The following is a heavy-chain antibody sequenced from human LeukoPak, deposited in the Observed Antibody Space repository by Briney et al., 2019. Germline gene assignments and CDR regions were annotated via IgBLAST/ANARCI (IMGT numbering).Heavy chain of an antibody. CDR3: ARSSSSGRGFRFDP. CDR2: IYTSGST. CDR1: GGSISSYY. J-gene: IGHJ5*02. D-gene: IGHD6-19*01. V-gene: IGHV4-4*07. Sequence: SETLSLTCTVSGGSISSYYWSWIRQSPGKGLEWIGRIYTSGSTNYNPSLKSRVTISVDTSKNQFSLKLSSVTAADTAVYYCARSSSSGRGFRFDPWGQGTLVTVSS.